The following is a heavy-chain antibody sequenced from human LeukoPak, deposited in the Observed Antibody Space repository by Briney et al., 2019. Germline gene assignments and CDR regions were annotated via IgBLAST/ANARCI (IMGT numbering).Heavy chain of an antibody. CDR3: ARGPPPDFDY. J-gene: IGHJ4*02. V-gene: IGHV4-4*02. Sequence: SEALSLTCAVSGGSISSSNWWSWVRQSPGKGLEWIGESDHSGTTNYNPSLKSRVTLSVDTSKNQFSLRLSSVTAADTAVYYRARGPPPDFDYWGRGTLVTVSS. CDR1: GGSISSSNW. CDR2: SDHSGTT.